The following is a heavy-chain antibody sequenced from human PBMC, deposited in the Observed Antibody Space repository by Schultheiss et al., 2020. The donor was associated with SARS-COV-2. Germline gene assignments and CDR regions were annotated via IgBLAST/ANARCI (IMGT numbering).Heavy chain of an antibody. CDR1: GGSISSSSYY. V-gene: IGHV4-61*05. Sequence: SETLSLTCTVSGGSISSSSYYWGWIRQPPGKGLEWIGYIYYSGSTYYNPSLKSRVTISVDTSKNQFSLKLSSVTAADTAVYYCARDSANYDSSGYYYGGRSDNGMDVWGQGTTVTVSS. D-gene: IGHD3-22*01. J-gene: IGHJ6*02. CDR3: ARDSANYDSSGYYYGGRSDNGMDV. CDR2: IYYSGST.